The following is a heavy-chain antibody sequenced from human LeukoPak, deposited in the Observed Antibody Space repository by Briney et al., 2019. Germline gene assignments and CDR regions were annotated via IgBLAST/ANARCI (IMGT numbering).Heavy chain of an antibody. CDR3: ARLTPYSSSSAYYYYYMDV. D-gene: IGHD6-6*01. CDR2: IYYVGST. Sequence: PSQTLSLTCTVSGGSISSSSYYSGWIRQPPGKGLEWIGRIYYVGSTYYTPTLKTRVTISVDTSKNPFSLTLSSVTAANTAVYYCARLTPYSSSSAYYYYYMDVWGKGTTVTVSS. V-gene: IGHV4-39*01. CDR1: GGSISSSSYY. J-gene: IGHJ6*03.